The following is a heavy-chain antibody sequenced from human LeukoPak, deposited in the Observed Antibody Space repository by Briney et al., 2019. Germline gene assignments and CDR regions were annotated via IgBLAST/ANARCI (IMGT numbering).Heavy chain of an antibody. V-gene: IGHV3-30*04. Sequence: GGSLRLSCAASGFTFSSYAMHWVCQAPGKGLEWVAVISYDGSNKYYADSVKGRFTISRDNSKNTLYLQMNSLRAEDTAVYYCAKEAYGDLDYWGQGTLVTVSS. J-gene: IGHJ4*02. CDR2: ISYDGSNK. CDR1: GFTFSSYA. CDR3: AKEAYGDLDY. D-gene: IGHD4-17*01.